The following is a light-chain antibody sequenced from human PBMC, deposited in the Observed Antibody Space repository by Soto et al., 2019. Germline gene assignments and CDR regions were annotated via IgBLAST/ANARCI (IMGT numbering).Light chain of an antibody. Sequence: QSALTQPASVSGSPGQSIAISCTGTSSDVGAYNFVSWYQHHPGKAPKLLLYDVSDRPSGVSDRFSGSRSGNTASLTISALQAADEADDYCCSYAGSNIHYVFGTGTKLTVL. V-gene: IGLV2-14*03. CDR3: CSYAGSNIHYV. J-gene: IGLJ1*01. CDR2: DVS. CDR1: SSDVGAYNF.